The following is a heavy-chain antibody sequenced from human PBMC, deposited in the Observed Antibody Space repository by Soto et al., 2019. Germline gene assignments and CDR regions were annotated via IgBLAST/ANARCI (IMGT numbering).Heavy chain of an antibody. V-gene: IGHV4-39*01. Sequence: PSSDHALTSSVYGDSIRSSSYFWAGICQPPGRGLEWIGSIYYTGKTYYHPSLTSRVTISVDTSENQFSLRLRSVTAEDTAVYYCARTRSYSDYLDPLDICGQGITGTVS. CDR1: GDSIRSSSYF. CDR3: ARTRSYSDYLDPLDI. D-gene: IGHD4-17*01. J-gene: IGHJ3*02. CDR2: IYYTGKT.